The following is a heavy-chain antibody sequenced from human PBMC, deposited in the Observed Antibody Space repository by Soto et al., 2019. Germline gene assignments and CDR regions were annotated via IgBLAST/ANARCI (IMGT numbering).Heavy chain of an antibody. D-gene: IGHD3-3*01. CDR2: ISYDGSNK. CDR1: GLNCSSFG. V-gene: IGHV3-30*18. J-gene: IGHJ6*03. Sequence: GRPKRHSCAASGLNCSSFGMHRVRQAPGKGLEWVAVISYDGSNKYYADSVKGRFTISRDNSKNTLYLQMNSLRAEDTAVYYCANLAYYDFWSGYSGHYYMDVWGKGTTVTVSS. CDR3: ANLAYYDFWSGYSGHYYMDV.